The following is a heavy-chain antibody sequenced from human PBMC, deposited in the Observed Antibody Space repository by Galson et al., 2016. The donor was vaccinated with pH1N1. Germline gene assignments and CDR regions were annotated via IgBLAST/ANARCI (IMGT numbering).Heavy chain of an antibody. CDR3: ATAGPLVREILYYSYAMDV. Sequence: SVKVSCKASGGTFSSYAISWVRQAPGQGLEWMGGISPIFGSINYAQRFQGRVTVSADIFTNTAYMELSRLRSEDTGIYYCATAGPLVREILYYSYAMDVWGQGTTVTVSS. CDR1: GGTFSSYA. D-gene: IGHD3-10*01. CDR2: ISPIFGSI. V-gene: IGHV1-69*06. J-gene: IGHJ6*02.